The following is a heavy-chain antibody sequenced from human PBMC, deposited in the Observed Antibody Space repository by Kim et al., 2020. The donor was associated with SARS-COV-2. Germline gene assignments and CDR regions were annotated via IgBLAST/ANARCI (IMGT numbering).Heavy chain of an antibody. Sequence: ASVKVSCKASVYTFTSYTMNWERQAPGQGLEWRGWINTNTGNPTYAQGFTGRFVFSLDTSVSTAYLQISSLKAEDTAVYYCASLGATTSFYYYGMDVWGQGTTVTVSS. CDR1: VYTFTSYT. V-gene: IGHV7-4-1*02. J-gene: IGHJ6*02. D-gene: IGHD1-26*01. CDR2: INTNTGNP. CDR3: ASLGATTSFYYYGMDV.